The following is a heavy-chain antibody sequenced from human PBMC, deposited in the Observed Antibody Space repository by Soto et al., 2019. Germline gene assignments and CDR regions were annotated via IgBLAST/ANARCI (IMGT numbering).Heavy chain of an antibody. D-gene: IGHD6-13*01. Sequence: EVQLVESGGGLVQPGGSLRLSCAASGFTFSSYSMNWVRQAPGKGLEWVSYISSSSSTIYYADSVKGRFTISRDNAKNSLYLQTNSLRAEETAVYYCARHPERIAEIGWFDPWGQGTLVTVSS. J-gene: IGHJ5*02. CDR3: ARHPERIAEIGWFDP. CDR2: ISSSSSTI. V-gene: IGHV3-48*01. CDR1: GFTFSSYS.